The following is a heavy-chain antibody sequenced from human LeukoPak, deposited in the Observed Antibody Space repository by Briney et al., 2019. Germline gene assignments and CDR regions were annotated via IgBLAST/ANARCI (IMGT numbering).Heavy chain of an antibody. CDR2: IKQDGSEK. Sequence: PGGSLRLSCAASGFTFSSYWMSWVRQAPGKGLEWVANIKQDGSEKYYVDSVKGRFTISRDNAKNSLYLQMNSLRAEDTAVYYCARDWLMVRGRGGTFDYWGQGTLVTVSS. D-gene: IGHD3-10*01. J-gene: IGHJ4*02. CDR3: ARDWLMVRGRGGTFDY. CDR1: GFTFSSYW. V-gene: IGHV3-7*01.